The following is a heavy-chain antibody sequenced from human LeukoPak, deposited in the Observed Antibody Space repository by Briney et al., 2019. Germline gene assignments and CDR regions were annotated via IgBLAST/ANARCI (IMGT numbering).Heavy chain of an antibody. CDR2: ISGSGGST. CDR1: GFTFSSYA. J-gene: IGHJ6*03. V-gene: IGHV3-23*01. CDR3: AKFPSYQYYYHYMNV. Sequence: GGSLRLSCAASGFTFSSYAMSWVRQAPGKGLEWVSGISGSGGSTYYADSVKGRFTISRDNSKNTLYLQMNSLRAEDSAVYYCAKFPSYQYYYHYMNVWGKGTTVTVSS.